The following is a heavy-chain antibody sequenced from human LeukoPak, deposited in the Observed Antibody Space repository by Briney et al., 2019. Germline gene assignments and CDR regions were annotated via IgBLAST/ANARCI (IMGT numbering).Heavy chain of an antibody. J-gene: IGHJ4*02. CDR3: ARPVDYNAGDY. V-gene: IGHV3-48*01. Sequence: GGSLRLSCAASGFTFINAWMNWVRQAPGKGLEWVSYISSSSSTIYYADSVKGRFTISRDNAKNSLYLQMNSLRAEDTAVYYCARPVDYNAGDYWGQGTLVTVSS. D-gene: IGHD5-12*01. CDR1: GFTFINAW. CDR2: ISSSSSTI.